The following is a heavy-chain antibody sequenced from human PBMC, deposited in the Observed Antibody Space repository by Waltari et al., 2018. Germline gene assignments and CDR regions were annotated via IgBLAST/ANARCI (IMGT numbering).Heavy chain of an antibody. CDR2: INPSGGST. D-gene: IGHD2-21*01. Sequence: QVQLVQSGAEVKKPGASVKISCKTSEYTFTSSYIHWVRQAPGQGLEWMGKINPSGGSTIYAQKFQGRFTMTRDTSTSTVYMELSSLRSDDTAVYYCALDTGALWMDVWGQGTTVTVSS. J-gene: IGHJ6*02. V-gene: IGHV1-46*01. CDR3: ALDTGALWMDV. CDR1: EYTFTSSY.